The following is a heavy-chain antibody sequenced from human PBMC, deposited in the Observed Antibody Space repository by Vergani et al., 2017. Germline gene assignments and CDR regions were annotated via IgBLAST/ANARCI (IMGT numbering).Heavy chain of an antibody. V-gene: IGHV3-33*01. CDR2: TWDDGNNK. Sequence: QVQLVESGGGVVQPGRSLRLSCAASGFTFNQYGMHWVRQPPGKGLDWVAVTWDDGNNKQYADSVKGRFTISRDNSKSTMYLQMNSLRDEDTGVYYCARDLRLLYNRFDPWGQGTLVTVSS. D-gene: IGHD1-14*01. J-gene: IGHJ5*02. CDR1: GFTFNQYG. CDR3: ARDLRLLYNRFDP.